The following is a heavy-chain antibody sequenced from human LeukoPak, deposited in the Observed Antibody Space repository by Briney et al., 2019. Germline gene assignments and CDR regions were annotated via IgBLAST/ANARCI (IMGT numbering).Heavy chain of an antibody. V-gene: IGHV3-74*01. CDR3: ASALTTVTPHFHY. CDR2: IDTDGSSA. CDR1: GFTFSDYW. J-gene: IGHJ4*02. Sequence: GGSLRLSCAASGFTFSDYWMHWVRQAPGKGLVWVSRIDTDGSSATYADSVKGRFTISRDNAKNTVYLQMYSLRVEDTGVYSCASALTTVTPHFHYWGQGTLVTVSS. D-gene: IGHD4-17*01.